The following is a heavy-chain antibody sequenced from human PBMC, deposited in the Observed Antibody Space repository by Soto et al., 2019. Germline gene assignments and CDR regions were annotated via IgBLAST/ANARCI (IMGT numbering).Heavy chain of an antibody. CDR1: GFTFSNYA. Sequence: EVQLLEAGGDLVQPGGSLRLSCAASGFTFSNYAMSWVRQGPGEGLAWVSGISASGGRTYYADSVKGRFTISRDNSKNTLSLQMNGLRAEDTAVYFCVTGDHADYWGQGTLVTVSS. CDR2: ISASGGRT. CDR3: VTGDHADY. D-gene: IGHD3-10*01. J-gene: IGHJ4*02. V-gene: IGHV3-23*01.